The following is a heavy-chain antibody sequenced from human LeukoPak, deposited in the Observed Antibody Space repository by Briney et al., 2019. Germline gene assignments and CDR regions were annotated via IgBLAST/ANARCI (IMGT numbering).Heavy chain of an antibody. V-gene: IGHV3-30*03. Sequence: GRSLRLSCAASGFTFSSYGMHWVRQAPGKGLEWVAVISYDGSNKYFADSVKGRFTISRDNAKNTLYLQMNSLRAEDTAVYYCARDRGSTDFDYWGQGTLVTVSS. CDR3: ARDRGSTDFDY. D-gene: IGHD3-16*01. CDR2: ISYDGSNK. J-gene: IGHJ4*02. CDR1: GFTFSSYG.